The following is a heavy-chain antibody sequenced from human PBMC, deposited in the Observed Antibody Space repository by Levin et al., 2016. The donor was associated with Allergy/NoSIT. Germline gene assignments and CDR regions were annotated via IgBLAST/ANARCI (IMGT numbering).Heavy chain of an antibody. D-gene: IGHD1-26*01. J-gene: IGHJ4*02. Sequence: ASVKVSCKASGYTFTSYAMHWVRQAPGQRLEWMGWINAGNGNTKYSQKFQGRVTITRDTSASTAYMELSSLRSEDTAVYYCARDLQHGGSYYGIDYWGQGTLVTVSS. V-gene: IGHV1-3*01. CDR3: ARDLQHGGSYYGIDY. CDR1: GYTFTSYA. CDR2: INAGNGNT.